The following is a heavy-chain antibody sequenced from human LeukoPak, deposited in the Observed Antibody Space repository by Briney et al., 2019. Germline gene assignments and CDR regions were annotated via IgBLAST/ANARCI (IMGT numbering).Heavy chain of an antibody. Sequence: GGSLRLSCSASGFDFSKYEMNWVRQAPGKGLEGIAYISFRAGTIYYGDSAEGRFTISRDDAKNSLYLQMNSLRVEDTAIYYCAKDFPHYYETSHGMDVWGQGTTVTVS. CDR2: ISFRAGTI. J-gene: IGHJ6*02. CDR1: GFDFSKYE. V-gene: IGHV3-48*03. D-gene: IGHD3-22*01. CDR3: AKDFPHYYETSHGMDV.